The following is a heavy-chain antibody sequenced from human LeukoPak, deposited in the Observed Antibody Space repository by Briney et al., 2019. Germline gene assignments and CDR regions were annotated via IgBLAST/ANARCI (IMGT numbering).Heavy chain of an antibody. CDR1: GHTSDDYT. Sequence: GGSLRLSCTASGHTSDDYTVSWVRQAPGKGLEWVGFITRKSYGGTTEYAASVKGRFTISRDDSKSIAYLEMSSLKTEDTGVYYCSHSGKYDFWSGTFWGQGTLVIVSS. V-gene: IGHV3-49*04. D-gene: IGHD3-3*01. CDR3: SHSGKYDFWSGTF. CDR2: ITRKSYGGTT. J-gene: IGHJ4*02.